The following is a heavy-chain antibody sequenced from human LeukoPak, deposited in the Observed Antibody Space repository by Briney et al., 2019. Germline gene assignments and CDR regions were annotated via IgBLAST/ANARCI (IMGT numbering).Heavy chain of an antibody. V-gene: IGHV1-69*05. CDR1: GGTFSSYA. CDR2: IIPIFGTA. Sequence: ASVKVSCKASGGTFSSYAISWVRQAPGQGLEWMGRIIPIFGTANYAQKFQGRVTITTDESTSTAYMELSSLRSEDTAVYYCARDLAGPQDYWGQGTLVTVPS. J-gene: IGHJ4*02. CDR3: ARDLAGPQDY.